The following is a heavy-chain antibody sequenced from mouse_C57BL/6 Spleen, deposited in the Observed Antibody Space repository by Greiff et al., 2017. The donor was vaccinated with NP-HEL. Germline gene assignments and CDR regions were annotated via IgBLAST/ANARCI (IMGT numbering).Heavy chain of an antibody. J-gene: IGHJ2*01. CDR3: ARTIYYYGSSYWYFDY. CDR1: GYTFTSYW. CDR2: IDPSDSYT. V-gene: IGHV1-69*01. Sequence: QVQLQQPGAELVMPGASVKLSCKASGYTFTSYWMHWVKQRPGQGLEWIGEIDPSDSYTNYNQKFKGKSTLTVDKSSSTAYMQLSSLTSEDSAVYYCARTIYYYGSSYWYFDYWGQGTTLTVSS. D-gene: IGHD1-1*01.